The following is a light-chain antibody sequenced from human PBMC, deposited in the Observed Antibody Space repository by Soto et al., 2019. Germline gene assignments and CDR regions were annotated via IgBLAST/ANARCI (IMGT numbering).Light chain of an antibody. Sequence: EIVFTQSPATLSLSPGARATLSCRASQSVSSYLAWYQQKPGQAPRLLIYDASNRATGIPARFSGSGSGTDFILTITRLEPEDFAVYYCQQYGTSRITFGQGTRLENK. CDR1: QSVSSY. J-gene: IGKJ5*01. CDR3: QQYGTSRIT. V-gene: IGKV3-20*01. CDR2: DAS.